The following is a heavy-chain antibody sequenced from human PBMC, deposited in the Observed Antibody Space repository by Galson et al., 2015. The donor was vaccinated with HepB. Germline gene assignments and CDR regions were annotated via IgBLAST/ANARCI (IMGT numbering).Heavy chain of an antibody. D-gene: IGHD2-2*01. CDR2: INHSGST. Sequence: ETLSLTCAVYGGSFSGYYWSWIRQPPGKGLEWIGEINHSGSTNYNPSLKGRVTISVDTSKNQFSLKLSSVTAADTAVYYCASLRDNRIVVVPAAPRHYYYGMDVWGQGTTVPVSS. V-gene: IGHV4-34*01. CDR3: ASLRDNRIVVVPAAPRHYYYGMDV. CDR1: GGSFSGYY. J-gene: IGHJ6*02.